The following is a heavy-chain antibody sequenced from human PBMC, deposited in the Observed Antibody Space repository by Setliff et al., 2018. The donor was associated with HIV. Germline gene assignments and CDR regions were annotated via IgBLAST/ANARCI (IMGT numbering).Heavy chain of an antibody. CDR1: GGTFSTYA. Sequence: GASVMVSCKASGGTFSTYAVSWVRQAPGQGLEWMGGIITIFGTANYAQKFQGRVTITADESTSTAYMELSSLRSEDTAVYYCASVPPGREAFDIWGQGTMVTVSS. CDR3: ASVPPGREAFDI. V-gene: IGHV1-69*13. J-gene: IGHJ3*02. CDR2: IITIFGTA.